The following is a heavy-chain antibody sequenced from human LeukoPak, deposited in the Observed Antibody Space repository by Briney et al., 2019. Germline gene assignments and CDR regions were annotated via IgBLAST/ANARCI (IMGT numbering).Heavy chain of an antibody. D-gene: IGHD6-13*01. Sequence: SETLSLTCTVSGGSVSSGSYYWSWIRQPPGKGLEWIGYIYYSGSTNYNPSLKSRVTISVDTSKNQFSLKLSSVTAADTAVYYCARLSRYSSSWYYFDYWGQGTQVTVSS. V-gene: IGHV4-61*01. CDR2: IYYSGST. CDR3: ARLSRYSSSWYYFDY. CDR1: GGSVSSGSYY. J-gene: IGHJ4*02.